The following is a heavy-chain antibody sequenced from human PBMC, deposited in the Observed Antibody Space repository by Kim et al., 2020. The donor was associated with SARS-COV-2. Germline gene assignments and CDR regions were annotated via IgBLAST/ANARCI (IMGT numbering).Heavy chain of an antibody. Sequence: GGSLRLSCAASGFTFSSYWMHWVRQAPGKGLVWVSRINSDGSSTTYADSVKGRFTISRDNAKNTLYLQMNILRAEDTAVYYCARGSSWSYPRAFDMWGQGTMVTVSS. V-gene: IGHV3-74*01. CDR3: ARGSSWSYPRAFDM. J-gene: IGHJ3*02. CDR1: GFTFSSYW. D-gene: IGHD1-26*01. CDR2: INSDGSST.